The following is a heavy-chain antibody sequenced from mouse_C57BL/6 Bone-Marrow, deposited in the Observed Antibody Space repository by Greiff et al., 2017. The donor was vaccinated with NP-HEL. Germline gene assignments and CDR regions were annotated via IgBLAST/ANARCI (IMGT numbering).Heavy chain of an antibody. Sequence: VHLVESDAELVKPGASVKISCKVSGYTFTDHTIHWMKQKPEQGLEWIGYIYPRDGSTKYDEKFKGKATLTADKSSSTAYMQLNSLTSEDSAVYFCATHIYYGNYNYFDYWGQGTTLTVSS. CDR2: IYPRDGST. CDR1: GYTFTDHT. V-gene: IGHV1-78*01. CDR3: ATHIYYGNYNYFDY. D-gene: IGHD2-1*01. J-gene: IGHJ2*01.